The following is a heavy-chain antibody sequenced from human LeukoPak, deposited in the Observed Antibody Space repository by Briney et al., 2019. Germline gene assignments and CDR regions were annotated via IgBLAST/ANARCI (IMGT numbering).Heavy chain of an antibody. CDR1: GFTFSNYA. CDR3: AKRLGSSSWYSF. Sequence: SGGSLRLSCAASGFTFSNYAMSWVRQAPGKGLEWVSAITGGGGNTYYADSVKGRFTISRDNSKNTLFLQMNSLRAEDTAVYCCAKRLGSSSWYSFWGQGTLVTVSS. CDR2: ITGGGGNT. V-gene: IGHV3-23*01. J-gene: IGHJ4*02. D-gene: IGHD6-13*01.